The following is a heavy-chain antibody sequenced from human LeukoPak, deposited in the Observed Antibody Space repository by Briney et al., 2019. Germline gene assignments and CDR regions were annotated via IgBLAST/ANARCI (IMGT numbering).Heavy chain of an antibody. CDR2: IYYSGST. Sequence: SETLSLTCTVSGGSISSGDYYWSWIRQPPGKGLEWIGYIYYSGSTYYNPSLKSRVTISVDTSKNQFSLKLSSVTAADTAVYYCARDPIIYASFDYWGQGTLVTVSS. V-gene: IGHV4-30-4*08. J-gene: IGHJ4*02. CDR3: ARDPIIYASFDY. D-gene: IGHD2/OR15-2a*01. CDR1: GGSISSGDYY.